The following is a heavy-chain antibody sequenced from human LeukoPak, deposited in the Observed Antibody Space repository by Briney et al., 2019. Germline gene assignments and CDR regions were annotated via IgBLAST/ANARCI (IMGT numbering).Heavy chain of an antibody. V-gene: IGHV4-34*01. CDR3: ARSPTYYYGSGSYHVDY. CDR1: GGSFGGYY. CDR2: ITQSGST. D-gene: IGHD3-10*01. Sequence: SETLSLTCAVYGGSFGGYYWSWIRQPPGKGLEWVGEITQSGSTNYNPSLKSRVTISADTSKNQFSLKLSSVTAADTAVYYCARSPTYYYGSGSYHVDYWGQGTLVTVSS. J-gene: IGHJ4*02.